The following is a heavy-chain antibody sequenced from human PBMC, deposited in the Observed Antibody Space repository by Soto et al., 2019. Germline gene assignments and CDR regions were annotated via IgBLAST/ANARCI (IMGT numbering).Heavy chain of an antibody. CDR1: GYSFTSYW. J-gene: IGHJ4*02. CDR3: ARHEVGATSSLDY. CDR2: IDPSDSYT. D-gene: IGHD1-26*01. Sequence: PGESLKISCKGSGYSFTSYWISWVRQMPGKGLEWMGRIDPSDSYTNYSPSFQGHVTISADKSISTAYLQWSSLKASDTAMYYCARHEVGATSSLDYWGQGTLVTVSS. V-gene: IGHV5-10-1*01.